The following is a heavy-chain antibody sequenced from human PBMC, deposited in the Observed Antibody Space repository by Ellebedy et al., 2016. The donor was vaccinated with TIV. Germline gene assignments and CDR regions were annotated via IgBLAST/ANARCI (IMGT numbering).Heavy chain of an antibody. CDR3: ARPGLCAGTPGRGDWFDP. D-gene: IGHD2-15*01. J-gene: IGHJ5*02. CDR1: GYTLTSYY. Sequence: AASVKVSCKASGYTLTSYYIHWVRQAPGQRLEWLGWINPNTGGTKYAQRFQGRVIMTRDTSISTVYMELMRLRSDDTAVYYCARPGLCAGTPGRGDWFDPWGQGTLVTVSS. CDR2: INPNTGGT. V-gene: IGHV1-2*02.